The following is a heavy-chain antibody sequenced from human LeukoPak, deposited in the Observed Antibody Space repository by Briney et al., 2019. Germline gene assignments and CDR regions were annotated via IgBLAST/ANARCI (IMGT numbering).Heavy chain of an antibody. CDR2: IIPIFGTA. J-gene: IGHJ4*02. D-gene: IGHD6-13*01. Sequence: GASVKVSCKASGDTFRSYAISWVRQAPGQGLEWMGGIIPIFGTANYAQKFQGRVTITADESTSTAYMELSSLRSEDTAVYYCARDYAAALFDYWGQGTLVTVSS. CDR1: GDTFRSYA. CDR3: ARDYAAALFDY. V-gene: IGHV1-69*13.